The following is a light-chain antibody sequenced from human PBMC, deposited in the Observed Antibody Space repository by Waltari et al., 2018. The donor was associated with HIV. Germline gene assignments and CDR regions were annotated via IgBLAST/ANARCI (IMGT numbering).Light chain of an antibody. CDR1: NSNIGAGSD. CDR3: QSYDNHLSGLWV. V-gene: IGLV1-40*01. Sequence: SALPQPPSVSGAPGQWVTISCTGTNSNIGAGSDVPCYRQFPGSAPQLVVYGDSIRPLGVPDRFSGSKSGVSASLAINGLQTEDEADYYCQSYDNHLSGLWVFGGGTKLTVL. J-gene: IGLJ3*02. CDR2: GDS.